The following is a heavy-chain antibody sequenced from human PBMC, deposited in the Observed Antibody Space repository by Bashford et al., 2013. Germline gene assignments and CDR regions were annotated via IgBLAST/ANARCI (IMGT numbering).Heavy chain of an antibody. Sequence: VRQAPGKGLEWVSAISGSSGSTYYADSVKGRFTISRDNSKYTLYLQMNSLRAEDTAVYYCAKPRGDYGDYVGYYYGMDVWGQGTTVTVSS. CDR3: AKPRGDYGDYVGYYYGMDV. V-gene: IGHV3-23*01. CDR2: ISGSSGST. J-gene: IGHJ6*02. D-gene: IGHD4-17*01.